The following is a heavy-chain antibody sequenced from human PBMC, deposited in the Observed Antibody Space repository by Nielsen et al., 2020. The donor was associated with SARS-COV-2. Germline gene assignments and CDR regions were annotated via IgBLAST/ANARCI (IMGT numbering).Heavy chain of an antibody. Sequence: ASVKVSCKASGYTFTSYAMHWVRQAPGQRLEWMGWINAGNGNTKYSQKFQGRVTITRDTSASTAYMELSSLRSEDTAVYYCARDKSIAARRGPRGQYYYYYGMDVWGQGTTVTVSS. V-gene: IGHV1-3*01. CDR2: INAGNGNT. CDR3: ARDKSIAARRGPRGQYYYYYGMDV. CDR1: GYTFTSYA. D-gene: IGHD6-6*01. J-gene: IGHJ6*02.